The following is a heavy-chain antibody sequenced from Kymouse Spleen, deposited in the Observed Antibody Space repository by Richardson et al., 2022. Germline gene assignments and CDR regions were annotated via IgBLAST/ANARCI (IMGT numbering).Heavy chain of an antibody. CDR1: GGSISSSSYY. CDR3: AREGSSYYYGMDV. Sequence: QLQLQESGPGLVKPSETLSLTCTVSGGSISSSSYYWGWIRQPPGKGLEWIGSIYYSGSTYYNPSLKSRVTISVDTSKNQFSLKLSSVTAADTAVYYCAREGSSYYYGMDVWGQGTTVTVSS. J-gene: IGHJ6*02. CDR2: IYYSGST. D-gene: IGHD6-6*01. V-gene: IGHV4-39*01.